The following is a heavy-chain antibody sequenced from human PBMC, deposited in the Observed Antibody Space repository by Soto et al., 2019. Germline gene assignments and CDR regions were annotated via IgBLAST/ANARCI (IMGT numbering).Heavy chain of an antibody. CDR1: GYTFTSYY. Sequence: ASVKVSCKASGYTFTSYYMHWVRQAPGQGLEWMGIINPSGGSTSYAQKFQGRVTMTRDTSTSTVYMELSSLRSEDTAVYYCARRAEDCSSTSPCYYYYGMDVWGQGTTVTVSS. J-gene: IGHJ6*02. V-gene: IGHV1-46*01. CDR3: ARRAEDCSSTSPCYYYYGMDV. CDR2: INPSGGST. D-gene: IGHD2-2*01.